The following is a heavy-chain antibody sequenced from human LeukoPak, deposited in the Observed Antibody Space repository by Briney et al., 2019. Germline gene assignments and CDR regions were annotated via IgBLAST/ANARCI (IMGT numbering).Heavy chain of an antibody. CDR1: GGSISSSGYY. CDR2: IYYSGST. Sequence: PSETLSLTCTVSGGSISSSGYYWGWIRQPPGKGLEWIGSIYYSGSTHYNPSLKSRVTISVDTSKNQFSLKLSSVTAADTAVYYCARGGFTSPFDYWGQGTLVTVSS. J-gene: IGHJ4*02. CDR3: ARGGFTSPFDY. V-gene: IGHV4-39*01. D-gene: IGHD3-3*01.